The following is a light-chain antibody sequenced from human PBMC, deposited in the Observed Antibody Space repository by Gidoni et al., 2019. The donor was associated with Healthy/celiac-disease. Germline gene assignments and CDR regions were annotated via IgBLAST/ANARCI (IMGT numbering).Light chain of an antibody. CDR3: QQYDSSLLT. CDR1: QSVSSSY. CDR2: GAS. Sequence: VLTQSPGTLSLSPGERATLSCSASQSVSSSYLAWYQQKPGQAPRLLIYGASSRATGIPDRFSGSGSGTDFTLTISRLEPEDFAVYYCQQYDSSLLTFGGGTKVEIK. J-gene: IGKJ4*02. V-gene: IGKV3-20*01.